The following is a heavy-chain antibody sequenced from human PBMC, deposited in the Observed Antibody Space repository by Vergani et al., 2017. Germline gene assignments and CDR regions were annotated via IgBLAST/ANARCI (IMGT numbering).Heavy chain of an antibody. D-gene: IGHD2-15*01. J-gene: IGHJ4*02. V-gene: IGHV3-23*01. CDR2: ISGSGGST. Sequence: EVQLLESGGGLVQPGGSLRLSCAASGFTFSSYAMSWVRQAPGKGLEWVSAISGSGGSTYYADSVKGRFTISRDNSKNTLYLQMNNLRAEDTAVYYCAKDIVVVVAATYFDYWGPGTLVTVSS. CDR1: GFTFSSYA. CDR3: AKDIVVVVAATYFDY.